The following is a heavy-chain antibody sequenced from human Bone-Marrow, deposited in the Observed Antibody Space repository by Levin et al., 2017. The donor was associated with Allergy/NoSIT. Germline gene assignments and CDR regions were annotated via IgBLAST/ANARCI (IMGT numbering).Heavy chain of an antibody. CDR2: ISSSGSTI. Sequence: SGGSLRLSCAASGFTFSDYYMSWIRQAPGKGLEWVSYISSSGSTIYYADSVKGRFTISRDNAKNSLYLQMNSLRAEDTAVYYCASNSGYGSGWFDPWGQGTLVTVSS. CDR1: GFTFSDYY. CDR3: ASNSGYGSGWFDP. J-gene: IGHJ5*02. V-gene: IGHV3-11*01. D-gene: IGHD5-12*01.